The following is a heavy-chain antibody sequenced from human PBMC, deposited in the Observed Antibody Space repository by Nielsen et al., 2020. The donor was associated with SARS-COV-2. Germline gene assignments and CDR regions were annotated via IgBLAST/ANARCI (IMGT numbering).Heavy chain of an antibody. D-gene: IGHD2-2*01. CDR2: INPNNGAT. Sequence: ASVKVSCKASGYTFTGYYVHWVRQAPGQGLEWMGRINPNNGATYYTQKFQGRVTVTRDTSISTVYMELSTLRSDDTAVYFCARDRSDCSSTSCQGPYYYYYWDVWGKGTTVTVSS. V-gene: IGHV1-2*06. CDR1: GYTFTGYY. CDR3: ARDRSDCSSTSCQGPYYYYYWDV. J-gene: IGHJ6*03.